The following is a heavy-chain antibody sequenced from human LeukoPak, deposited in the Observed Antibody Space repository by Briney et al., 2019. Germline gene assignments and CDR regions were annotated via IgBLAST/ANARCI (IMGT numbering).Heavy chain of an antibody. D-gene: IGHD6-13*01. V-gene: IGHV3-21*01. CDR3: AKDPRRYSRTGGYFDY. CDR2: ISSRSSYI. Sequence: GGSLRLSCAASGFTFSTYTMNWVRQAPGKGLEWVSSISSRSSYIYYADSVKGRFTISRDNAKNSLYLQMNSLRAEDTAVYYCAKDPRRYSRTGGYFDYWGQGTLVTVSS. J-gene: IGHJ4*02. CDR1: GFTFSTYT.